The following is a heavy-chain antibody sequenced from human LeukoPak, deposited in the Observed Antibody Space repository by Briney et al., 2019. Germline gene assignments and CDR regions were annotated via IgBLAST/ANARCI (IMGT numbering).Heavy chain of an antibody. D-gene: IGHD3-10*01. J-gene: IGHJ6*03. V-gene: IGHV1-18*01. CDR2: ITAYNGNT. CDR1: GYTFTRYG. Sequence: GASVKVSCKASGYTFTRYGISWVRQAPGQGLEWMGWITAYNGNTKYAQKFQGRVTMTRDTSTSTVYMELSSLRAEDTAVYYCARGPRITLIRGGQWYFYMDVWGKGTTVTISS. CDR3: ARGPRITLIRGGQWYFYMDV.